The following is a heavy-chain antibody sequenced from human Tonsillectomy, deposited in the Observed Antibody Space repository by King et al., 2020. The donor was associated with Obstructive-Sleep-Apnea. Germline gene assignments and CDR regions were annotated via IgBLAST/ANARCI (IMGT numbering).Heavy chain of an antibody. CDR3: AKGDIVVVVAATPDY. CDR1: GFTFSSYA. CDR2: ISTSGGST. V-gene: IGHV3-23*04. J-gene: IGHJ4*02. Sequence: VQLVESGGGLVQPGGSLRLSCAASGFTFSSYAMSWVRQAPGKGLEWVSTISTSGGSTYYADSVQGRFTISRDNSMNTLYLQMNSRRAEDTAVYYCAKGDIVVVVAATPDYWGRGTLVTVSS. D-gene: IGHD2-15*01.